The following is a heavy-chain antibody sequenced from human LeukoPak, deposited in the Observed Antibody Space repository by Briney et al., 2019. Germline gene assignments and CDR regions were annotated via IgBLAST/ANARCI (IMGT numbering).Heavy chain of an antibody. CDR1: GGSLSRYY. J-gene: IGHJ4*02. CDR2: IYYSGSS. V-gene: IGHV4-59*08. D-gene: IGHD6-19*01. Sequence: PSETLSLTCTVSGGSLSRYYWSWIRQPPGKGLEWVAYIYYSGSSNYNPSLKSRLTISVDTSKNQFSLRLSSVTAADTAVYYCARHRDYGTGWYGFDYWGQGSLVTVSS. CDR3: ARHRDYGTGWYGFDY.